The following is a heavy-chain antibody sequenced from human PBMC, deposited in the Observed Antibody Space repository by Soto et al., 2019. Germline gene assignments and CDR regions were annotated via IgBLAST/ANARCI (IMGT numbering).Heavy chain of an antibody. CDR2: ITSDVNYK. CDR1: GFAFSTYG. V-gene: IGHV3-30*18. CDR3: VQTPYYYYYGMDV. J-gene: IGHJ6*02. Sequence: SLRLSCAASGFAFSTYGLHWDRQAPGKELEWVAIITSDVNYKYYADSVKGRFTISRDNSKNTLYLQMSSLRAEDTAVYYCVQTPYYYYYGMDVWGQGTTVTVSS.